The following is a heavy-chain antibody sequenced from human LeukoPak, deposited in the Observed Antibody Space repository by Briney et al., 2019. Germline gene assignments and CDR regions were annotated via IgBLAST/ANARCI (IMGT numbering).Heavy chain of an antibody. CDR1: GFTFSSYA. D-gene: IGHD6-13*01. Sequence: PGGSLRLSCAASGFTFSSYAMSWVRQAPGKGLEWVSAISGSGGSTYYADSVKGRFTVSRDNSKNTLYLQMNSLRAEDTAVYYCARDWYSRQYYFDYWGQGTLVTVSS. CDR2: ISGSGGST. J-gene: IGHJ4*02. V-gene: IGHV3-23*01. CDR3: ARDWYSRQYYFDY.